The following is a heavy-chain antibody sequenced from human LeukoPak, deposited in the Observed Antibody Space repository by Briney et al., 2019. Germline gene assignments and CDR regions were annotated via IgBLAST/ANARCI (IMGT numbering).Heavy chain of an antibody. D-gene: IGHD2-15*01. CDR3: ARGQVVRDY. J-gene: IGHJ4*02. V-gene: IGHV4-39*07. CDR1: GGSISSSSYY. Sequence: PSETLSLTCTVSGGSISSSSYYWGWIRQPPGRGLEWIGSIYYSGSTYYNPSLKSRVTISVDTSKNQFSLKLSSVTAADTAVYYCARGQVVRDYWGQGTLVTVSS. CDR2: IYYSGST.